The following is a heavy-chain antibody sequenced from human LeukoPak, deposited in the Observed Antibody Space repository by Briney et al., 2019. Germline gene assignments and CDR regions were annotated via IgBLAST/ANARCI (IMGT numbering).Heavy chain of an antibody. CDR2: IYHSGST. D-gene: IGHD6-13*01. CDR3: ARDSGIAAAGQFDP. J-gene: IGHJ5*02. Sequence: PETLSLTCTVSGYSISSGYYWGWIRQPPGKGLEWIGSIYHSGSTYYNPSLKSRVTISVDTSKNQFSLKLSSVTAADTAVYYCARDSGIAAAGQFDPWGQGTLVTVSS. V-gene: IGHV4-38-2*02. CDR1: GYSISSGYY.